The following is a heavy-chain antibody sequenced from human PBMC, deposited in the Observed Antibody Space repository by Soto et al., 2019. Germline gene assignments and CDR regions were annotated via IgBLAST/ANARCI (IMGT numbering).Heavy chain of an antibody. CDR2: IIPIFGTA. CDR1: GGTFSSYA. Sequence: SVKVSCKASGGTFSSYAISWVRQAPGQGLEWMGGIIPIFGTANYAQKFQGRVTITADESTSTAYMELSSLRAEDTAVYYCAKVRYYDRNFDYWGQGTLVTVSS. CDR3: AKVRYYDRNFDY. V-gene: IGHV1-69*13. D-gene: IGHD3-16*01. J-gene: IGHJ4*02.